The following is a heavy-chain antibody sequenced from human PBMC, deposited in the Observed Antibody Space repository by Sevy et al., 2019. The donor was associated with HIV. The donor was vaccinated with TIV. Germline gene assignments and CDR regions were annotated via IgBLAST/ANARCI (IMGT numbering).Heavy chain of an antibody. D-gene: IGHD2-8*01. V-gene: IGHV3-23*01. CDR3: AREGCTKPHDY. CDR1: GFTFSKYS. J-gene: IGHJ4*02. CDR2: LSFGCGEI. Sequence: GESLKISCAASGFTFSKYSMSWVRQPPGKGLEWVSTLSFGCGEINYADSVKGRFTISRVNSKGSVYLQMNNLRPKDTAVYYCAREGCTKPHDYWGQGTLVTVSS.